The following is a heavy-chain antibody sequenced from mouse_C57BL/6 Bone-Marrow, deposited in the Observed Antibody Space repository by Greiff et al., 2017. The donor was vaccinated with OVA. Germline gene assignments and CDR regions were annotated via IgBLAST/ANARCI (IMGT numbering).Heavy chain of an antibody. CDR2: IYPGNSDT. J-gene: IGHJ3*01. CDR3: TRGASYDYRGVVAY. D-gene: IGHD2-4*01. Sequence: EVQLQQSGTVLARPGASVKMSCKTSGYTFTSYWMHWVKQRPGPGLEWIGAIYPGNSDTSYNQKFQGKAKLTAVTSASTAYMELSSLTNEDSAVYYCTRGASYDYRGVVAYWGQGTLVTVSA. V-gene: IGHV1-5*01. CDR1: GYTFTSYW.